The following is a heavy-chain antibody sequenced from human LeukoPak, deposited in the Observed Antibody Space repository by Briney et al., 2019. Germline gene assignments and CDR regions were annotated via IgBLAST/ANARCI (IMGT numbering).Heavy chain of an antibody. CDR1: GGSFSGYY. CDR3: ARGRSRYWNYSYYFDY. Sequence: PSETLSLTCAVYGGSFSGYYWSWIRQPPGKGLEWIGEINHSGSTNYNPSLTSRVTISVDTSKNQFSLKLSSVTAADTAVYYCARGRSRYWNYSYYFDYWGQGTLVTVSS. D-gene: IGHD1-7*01. CDR2: INHSGST. V-gene: IGHV4-34*01. J-gene: IGHJ4*01.